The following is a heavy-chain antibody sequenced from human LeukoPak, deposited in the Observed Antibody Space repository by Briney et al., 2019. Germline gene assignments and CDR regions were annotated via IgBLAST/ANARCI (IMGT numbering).Heavy chain of an antibody. V-gene: IGHV3-23*01. J-gene: IGHJ4*02. CDR2: ISGSGDST. D-gene: IGHD4-23*01. CDR1: GFTFRNYG. Sequence: GGTLRLSCAASGFTFRNYGMSWVRQAPGKGLEWVSGISGSGDSTYYADSVKGRFTISRDNSKKTLYLQMNSLRAEDTAVYYCARGGGLRWYHLDYWGQGTLVTVSS. CDR3: ARGGGLRWYHLDY.